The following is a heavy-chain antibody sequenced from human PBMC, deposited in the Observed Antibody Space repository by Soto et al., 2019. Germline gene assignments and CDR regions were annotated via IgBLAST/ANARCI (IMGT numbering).Heavy chain of an antibody. J-gene: IGHJ4*02. CDR3: ARIEMASIK. Sequence: KPSETLSLTCIVSGASIRSGGYYWSWLRQSPGKGLEWIGHIYYTGSTFYSPSLKSRLTISLDTSKNQFSLDLRSVTAADTAMYYCARIEMASIKWGRGTLVTVSS. CDR1: GASIRSGGYY. V-gene: IGHV4-31*03. CDR2: IYYTGST.